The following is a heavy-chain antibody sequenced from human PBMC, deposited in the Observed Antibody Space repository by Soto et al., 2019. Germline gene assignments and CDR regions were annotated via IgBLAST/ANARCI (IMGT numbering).Heavy chain of an antibody. D-gene: IGHD3-16*01. J-gene: IGHJ6*02. CDR3: ARSPPSPPVIAYPTRGEDYYYGMDV. V-gene: IGHV3-33*01. CDR2: IWYDGSNK. CDR1: GFTFSSYG. Sequence: QVQLVESGGGVVQPGRSLRLSCAASGFTFSSYGMHWVRQAPGKGLEWVADIWYDGSNKYYADSVKGRFTISRDNSKNTRYLQMNSLGAEYTDVYYCARSPPSPPVIAYPTRGEDYYYGMDVWGQGTTVTVSS.